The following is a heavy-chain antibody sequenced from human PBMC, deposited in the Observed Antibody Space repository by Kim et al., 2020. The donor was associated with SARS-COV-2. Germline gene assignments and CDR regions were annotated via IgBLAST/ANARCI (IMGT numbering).Heavy chain of an antibody. J-gene: IGHJ4*02. D-gene: IGHD3-16*01. CDR3: ARDSPAGGLFDY. Sequence: NYAQKFQGRDTITADKSTSTAYMELSSLRSEDTAVYYCARDSPAGGLFDYWGQGTLVTVSS. V-gene: IGHV1-69*04.